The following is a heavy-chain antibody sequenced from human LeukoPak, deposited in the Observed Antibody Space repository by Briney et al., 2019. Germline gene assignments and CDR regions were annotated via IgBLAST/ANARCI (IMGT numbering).Heavy chain of an antibody. Sequence: SETLSLTCAVSGGSISSDYWSWIRQPPGKGLEWIGYIYNSGSTNYNPSLRSRVTISLDKSKNHFSLKLSSVTAADTAVYYCARDSPSNWGYRHDAFDIWGQGTMVTVSS. V-gene: IGHV4-59*12. CDR2: IYNSGST. D-gene: IGHD7-27*01. J-gene: IGHJ3*02. CDR1: GGSISSDY. CDR3: ARDSPSNWGYRHDAFDI.